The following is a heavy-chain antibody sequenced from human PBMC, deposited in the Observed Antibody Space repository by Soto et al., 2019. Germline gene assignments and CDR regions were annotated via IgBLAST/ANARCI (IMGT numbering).Heavy chain of an antibody. CDR2: ISAYNGKI. CDR3: AGVDSSGWYVFDY. Sequence: SVKVSCKASGYTFTTYGITWVRQAPGQGLEWMGWISAYNGKINYAQNLQGRVTMTTDTSTTTAYMELRSLRSDDTAVYYCAGVDSSGWYVFDYWGQGTLVTVSS. D-gene: IGHD6-19*01. J-gene: IGHJ4*02. V-gene: IGHV1-18*04. CDR1: GYTFTTYG.